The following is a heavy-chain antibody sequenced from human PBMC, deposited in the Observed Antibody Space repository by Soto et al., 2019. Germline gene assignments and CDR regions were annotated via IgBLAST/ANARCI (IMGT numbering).Heavy chain of an antibody. CDR1: GFSFSSYA. CDR3: ARTNSSGFYFDY. J-gene: IGHJ4*02. V-gene: IGHV3-33*08. D-gene: IGHD6-19*01. Sequence: GGSLRLSCAASGFSFSSYAMSWVRQAPGKGLEWVAVIWYDGSNKYYADSVKGRFTISRDNSKNTLYLQMNSLRAEDTAVYYCARTNSSGFYFDYWGQGTLVTVSS. CDR2: IWYDGSNK.